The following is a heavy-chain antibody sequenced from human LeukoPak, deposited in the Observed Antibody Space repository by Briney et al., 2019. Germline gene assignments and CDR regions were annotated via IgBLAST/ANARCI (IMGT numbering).Heavy chain of an antibody. CDR1: GYTFTSYG. Sequence: ASVKVSCKASGYTFTSYGISWVRQAPGQGLEWMGWISAYNGNTDYAQKLQGRVTMTTDTSTSTAYMELRSLRSDDTAVYYCARYEAAAGRGDYWGQGTLVTVSS. J-gene: IGHJ4*02. D-gene: IGHD6-13*01. CDR3: ARYEAAAGRGDY. CDR2: ISAYNGNT. V-gene: IGHV1-18*01.